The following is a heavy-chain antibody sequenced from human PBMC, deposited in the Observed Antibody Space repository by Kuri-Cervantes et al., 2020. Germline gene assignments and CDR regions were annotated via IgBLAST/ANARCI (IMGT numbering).Heavy chain of an antibody. Sequence: GGSLRLSCAASGFTVSSNYMSWVRQAPGKGLEWVSSISSSSSYIYYADSVKGRFTISRDNAKNSLYLQMNSLRAEDTAVYYCAKDRSTFDPKYYYYYYGMDVWGQGTTVTVSS. J-gene: IGHJ6*02. V-gene: IGHV3-21*01. CDR2: ISSSSSYI. D-gene: IGHD5/OR15-5a*01. CDR1: GFTVSSNY. CDR3: AKDRSTFDPKYYYYYYGMDV.